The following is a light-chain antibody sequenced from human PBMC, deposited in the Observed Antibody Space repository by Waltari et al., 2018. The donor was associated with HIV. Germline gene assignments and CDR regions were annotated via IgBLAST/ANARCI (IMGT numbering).Light chain of an antibody. CDR1: KLPDKF. J-gene: IGLJ2*01. CDR3: QAWDANHAV. V-gene: IGLV3-1*01. Sequence: TQPLSLSLSSGPTASIPCSGQKLPDKFPCWYQQKPGQPPPLLVYHGSRRPSGIPERFSASKSANTATLTIRGAQPLDEAVYFCQAWDANHAVFGGGTALTVL. CDR2: HGS.